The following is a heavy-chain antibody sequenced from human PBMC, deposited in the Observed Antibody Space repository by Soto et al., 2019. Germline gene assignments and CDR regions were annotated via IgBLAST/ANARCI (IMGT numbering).Heavy chain of an antibody. D-gene: IGHD3-10*01. V-gene: IGHV3-15*01. CDR3: TASYYYGSGSYYYMDV. CDR2: IKSKTDGGTT. Sequence: GGSLRLSCAASGFTFSNAWMSWVRQAPGKGLEWVGRIKSKTDGGTTDYAAPVKGRFTISRDDSKNTLYLQMNSLKTEDTAVYYCTASYYYGSGSYYYMDVWGKGTTVTVSS. CDR1: GFTFSNAW. J-gene: IGHJ6*03.